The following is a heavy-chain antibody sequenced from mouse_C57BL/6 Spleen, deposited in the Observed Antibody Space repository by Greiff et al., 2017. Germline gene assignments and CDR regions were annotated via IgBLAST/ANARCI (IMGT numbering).Heavy chain of an antibody. D-gene: IGHD2-4*01. Sequence: EVKLQQSGPELVKPGASVKISCKASGYTFTDYYMNWVKQSHGKSLEWIGDINPNNGGTSYNQKFKGKATLTVDKSSSTAYMELRSLSSEDSAVYYCARGSDYDGAWFAYWGQGTLVTVSA. J-gene: IGHJ3*01. CDR1: GYTFTDYY. CDR3: ARGSDYDGAWFAY. V-gene: IGHV1-26*01. CDR2: INPNNGGT.